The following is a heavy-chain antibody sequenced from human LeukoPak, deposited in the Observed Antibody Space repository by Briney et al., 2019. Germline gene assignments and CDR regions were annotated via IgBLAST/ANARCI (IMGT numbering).Heavy chain of an antibody. Sequence: PGGSLRLSCAASGFTFSSYAMSWVRQAPGKGLEWVSAISGGGGSTYYADSVKGRFTISRDNSKNTLYLQMNSLRAEDTAVYYCANFQGDDYGGQFIDYWGQGTLVTVSS. CDR1: GFTFSSYA. CDR3: ANFQGDDYGGQFIDY. J-gene: IGHJ4*02. V-gene: IGHV3-23*01. CDR2: ISGGGGST. D-gene: IGHD4-17*01.